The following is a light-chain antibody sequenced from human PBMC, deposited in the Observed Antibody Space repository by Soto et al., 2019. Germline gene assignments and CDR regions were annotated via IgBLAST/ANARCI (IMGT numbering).Light chain of an antibody. CDR1: QSVRTY. V-gene: IGKV3-11*01. Sequence: EIVLTQSPATLSLSPGERATLSCRASQSVRTYLAWYQQKPGQAPRLLIYDASNEASGIPARFSGSGSGTDFTLTISSLEPEDFAVYYCQQRSNWPPYTFGQGTKLEIK. CDR2: DAS. J-gene: IGKJ2*01. CDR3: QQRSNWPPYT.